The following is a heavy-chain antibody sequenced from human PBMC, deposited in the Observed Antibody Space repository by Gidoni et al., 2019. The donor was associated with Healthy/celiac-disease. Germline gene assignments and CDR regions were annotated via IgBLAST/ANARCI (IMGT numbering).Heavy chain of an antibody. D-gene: IGHD3-22*01. V-gene: IGHV1-46*01. Sequence: QVQLVQSGAEVKKPGASVQVSCKASGYTFTSYYMHWVRQAPGQGLEWMGIINPSGGSTSYAQKFQGRVTMTRDTSTSTVYMELSSLRSEDTAVYYCAREAQAYDSSGYPDYWGQGTLVTVSS. CDR3: AREAQAYDSSGYPDY. J-gene: IGHJ4*02. CDR1: GYTFTSYY. CDR2: INPSGGST.